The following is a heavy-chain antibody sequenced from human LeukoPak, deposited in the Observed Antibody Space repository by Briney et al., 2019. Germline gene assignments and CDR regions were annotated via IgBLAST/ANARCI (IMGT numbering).Heavy chain of an antibody. CDR2: ISGSGGSR. CDR3: AKDGDYYDSDAYSSFFDY. D-gene: IGHD3-22*01. CDR1: GFMFRSYA. Sequence: GGSLRLSCAASGFMFRSYAMSWVRQAPGKGLEWVAAISGSGGSRYYADSVKGRFAISRDDSTNTLSLQMTSLRAEDTAIYYCAKDGDYYDSDAYSSFFDYWGQGTLVTVSS. V-gene: IGHV3-23*01. J-gene: IGHJ4*02.